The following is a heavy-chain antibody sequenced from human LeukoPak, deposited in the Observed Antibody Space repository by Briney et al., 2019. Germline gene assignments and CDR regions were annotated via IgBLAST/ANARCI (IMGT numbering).Heavy chain of an antibody. CDR3: ARVHCGGDCYSGYYYYGMDV. J-gene: IGHJ6*02. CDR2: IYYSGST. CDR1: GGSISSSSYY. Sequence: PSETLSLTCTVSGGSISSSSYYWGWIRQPPGKGLEWIGSIYYSGSTYYNPSLKSRVTISVDTSKNQFSLKLSSVTAADTAVYYCARVHCGGDCYSGYYYYGMDVWGQGTTVTVSS. V-gene: IGHV4-39*07. D-gene: IGHD2-21*02.